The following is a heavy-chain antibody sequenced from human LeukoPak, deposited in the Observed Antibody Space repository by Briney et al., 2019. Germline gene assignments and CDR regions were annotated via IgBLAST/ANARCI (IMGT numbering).Heavy chain of an antibody. Sequence: SETLSLTCGVSGYSISSGYYWGWIRQPPGKGLEWIGSIYHSGSTYYNPSLKSRVTISVDTSKDQFSLKLSSVTAADTAVYYCARDPKWGDAFDIWGQGTMVTVPS. CDR1: GYSISSGYY. D-gene: IGHD1-26*01. CDR2: IYHSGST. V-gene: IGHV4-38-2*02. J-gene: IGHJ3*02. CDR3: ARDPKWGDAFDI.